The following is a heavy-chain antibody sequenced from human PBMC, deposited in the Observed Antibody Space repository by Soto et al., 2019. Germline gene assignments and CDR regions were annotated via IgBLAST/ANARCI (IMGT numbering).Heavy chain of an antibody. CDR2: IYYSGST. Sequence: QVQLQESGPGLVKPSQTLSLTCTVSGGSISSGGYYWSWIRQHPGKGLEWIGYIYYSGSTYYNPSLKSRVSISVDTSKNQFSLKLSSVTAADTAVYYCAASCVSCGGFNYYGMDVWGQGTTVTVSS. CDR1: GGSISSGGYY. V-gene: IGHV4-31*03. D-gene: IGHD2-21*01. J-gene: IGHJ6*02. CDR3: AASCVSCGGFNYYGMDV.